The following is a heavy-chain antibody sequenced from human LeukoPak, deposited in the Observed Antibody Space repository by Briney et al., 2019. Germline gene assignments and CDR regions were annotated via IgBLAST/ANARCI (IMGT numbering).Heavy chain of an antibody. D-gene: IGHD3-9*01. CDR3: ARDRGYDILTGYYLAFDI. J-gene: IGHJ3*02. Sequence: SETLSLTCTVSGGSISSYYWSWIRQPPGKGLEWIGYIYYSGSTNYNPSLKSRVTISVDTSKNQFSLKLSSVTAADTAVYYCARDRGYDILTGYYLAFDIWGQGTMDTVSS. CDR1: GGSISSYY. V-gene: IGHV4-59*01. CDR2: IYYSGST.